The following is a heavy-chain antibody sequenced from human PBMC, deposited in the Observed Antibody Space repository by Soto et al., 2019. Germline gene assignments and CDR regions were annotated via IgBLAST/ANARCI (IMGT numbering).Heavy chain of an antibody. V-gene: IGHV3-23*01. J-gene: IGHJ4*02. CDR1: GFTFSSYA. Sequence: GGSLRLSCAASGFTFSSYAMSWVRQAPGKGLEWVSAISGSGGSTYYADSVKGRFTISRANSKNTLYLQMNSLRAEDTAVYYCAKDPGGYNTNNFDYWGQGTLVTVSS. CDR2: ISGSGGST. CDR3: AKDPGGYNTNNFDY. D-gene: IGHD5-12*01.